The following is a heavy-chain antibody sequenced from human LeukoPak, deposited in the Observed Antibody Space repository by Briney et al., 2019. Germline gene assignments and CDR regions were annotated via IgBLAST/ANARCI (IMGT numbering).Heavy chain of an antibody. D-gene: IGHD4-17*01. J-gene: IGHJ6*02. CDR3: ARATFYGEAYYYYGMNV. Sequence: SETLSLTCAVYGGSFSGYYWSWIRQPPGKGLEWIGEINHSGSTNYNPSLKSRVTISVDTSKNQFSLKLSSVTAADTAVYYCARATFYGEAYYYYGMNVWGQGTTVTVSS. CDR1: GGSFSGYY. CDR2: INHSGST. V-gene: IGHV4-34*01.